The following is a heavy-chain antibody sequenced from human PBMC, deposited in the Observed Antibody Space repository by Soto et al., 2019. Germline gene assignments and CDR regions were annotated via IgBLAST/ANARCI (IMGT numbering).Heavy chain of an antibody. J-gene: IGHJ4*02. Sequence: QVQLQESGPGLVKPSETVSLTCTVSGGSISNYYWSWIRQPPGKGLEWIGYIYFTGSTRYNSSLKSRVTISVDTSKNQFSLKLYSVTPADTAVYYCAIVGSGYVRGFDYWGQGILVTVSS. CDR3: AIVGSGYVRGFDY. V-gene: IGHV4-59*01. D-gene: IGHD5-12*01. CDR2: IYFTGST. CDR1: GGSISNYY.